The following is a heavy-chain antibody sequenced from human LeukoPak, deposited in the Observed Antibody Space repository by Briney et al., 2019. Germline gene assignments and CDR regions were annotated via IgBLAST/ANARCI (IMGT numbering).Heavy chain of an antibody. J-gene: IGHJ3*02. Sequence: ASVKVSCKASGGTFSSYAISWVRQAPGQGLEWMGGIIPIFGTANYAQKFQGRVTITTDESTSTAYMELSSLRSEDTAVYYCARVRYYDSSADDAFDIWGQGIMVTVSS. D-gene: IGHD3-22*01. CDR1: GGTFSSYA. V-gene: IGHV1-69*05. CDR2: IIPIFGTA. CDR3: ARVRYYDSSADDAFDI.